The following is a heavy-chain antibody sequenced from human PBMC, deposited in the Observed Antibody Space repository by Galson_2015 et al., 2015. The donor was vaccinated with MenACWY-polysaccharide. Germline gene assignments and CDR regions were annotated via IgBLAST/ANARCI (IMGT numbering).Heavy chain of an antibody. D-gene: IGHD3-3*01. V-gene: IGHV4-39*01. CDR2: ISQTGGT. CDR1: GPSMRTNNYF. CDR3: VSHGAWSVLVYYGMDG. Sequence: SETLSLTCTVSGPSMRTNNYFWAWIRQPPGKGLEWLGSISQTGGTYYTPALKSRPTMSVETTKNQFSLKLNSGTAADKAVYFCVSHGAWSVLVYYGMDGCGQGTTVIVSS. J-gene: IGHJ6*02.